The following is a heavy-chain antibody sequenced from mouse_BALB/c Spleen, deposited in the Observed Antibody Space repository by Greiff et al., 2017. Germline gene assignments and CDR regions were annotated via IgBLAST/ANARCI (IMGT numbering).Heavy chain of an antibody. D-gene: IGHD1-2*01. Sequence: VKLMESGPGLVAPSQSLSITCTVSGFSLTSYCVHWVRQPPGKGLEWLGVIWAGGSTNYNSALMSRLSISKDNSKSQVFLKMNSLQTDDTAMYYCARDSTATEAMDYWGQGTSVTVSS. J-gene: IGHJ4*01. CDR1: GFSLTSYC. CDR3: ARDSTATEAMDY. CDR2: IWAGGST. V-gene: IGHV2-9*02.